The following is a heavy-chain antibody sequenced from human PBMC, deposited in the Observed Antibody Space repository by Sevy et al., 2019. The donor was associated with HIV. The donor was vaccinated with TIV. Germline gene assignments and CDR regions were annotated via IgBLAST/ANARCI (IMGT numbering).Heavy chain of an antibody. J-gene: IGHJ6*03. CDR2: ISGSGGRT. Sequence: GGSLRLSCAASGFTFSTYVMSWVRQAPGKGLEWVSTISGSGGRTYYADSVKGRFTITRDNVKNMVDLQIKSLRGEDTGMYYYAKGAKTNPIWYYYYMDVWGKGTTVTVSS. CDR1: GFTFSTYV. CDR3: AKGAKTNPIWYYYYMDV. V-gene: IGHV3-23*01.